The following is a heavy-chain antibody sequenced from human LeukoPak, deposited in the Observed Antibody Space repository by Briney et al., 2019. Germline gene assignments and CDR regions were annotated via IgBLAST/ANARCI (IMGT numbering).Heavy chain of an antibody. CDR3: IRSFVMTTPYNFDY. Sequence: GGSLRLSCAASGFTFSDHYMDLVRQAPGKGLEWVGRIRNKANSYTTEYAASVKGRFTISRDDSKNSLYLQMNSLKTEDTAVYYCIRSFVMTTPYNFDYWGQGTLVTVSS. D-gene: IGHD4-11*01. V-gene: IGHV3-72*01. J-gene: IGHJ4*02. CDR2: IRNKANSYTT. CDR1: GFTFSDHY.